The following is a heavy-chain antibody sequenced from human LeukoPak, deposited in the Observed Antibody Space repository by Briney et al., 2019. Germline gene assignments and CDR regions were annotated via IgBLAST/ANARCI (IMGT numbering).Heavy chain of an antibody. CDR3: VRVRSSSWYDY. CDR2: ISSDGSTT. CDR1: GFTFSTSW. J-gene: IGHJ4*02. Sequence: PGASLRLSCATSGFTFSTSWMHWVRQAPGKGLVWVSRISSDGSTTTYADSVKGRFTISRDNAKNTLYLQMNSLRVEDTAVYYCVRVRSSSWYDYWGQGALVTVSS. V-gene: IGHV3-74*01. D-gene: IGHD6-13*01.